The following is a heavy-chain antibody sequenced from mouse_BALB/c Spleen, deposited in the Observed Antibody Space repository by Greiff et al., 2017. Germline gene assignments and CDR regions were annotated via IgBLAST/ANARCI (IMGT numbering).Heavy chain of an antibody. D-gene: IGHD1-1*02. CDR2: IRLKSDNYAT. CDR3: TGIWCAMDY. V-gene: IGHV6-3*01. J-gene: IGHJ4*01. Sequence: EVQLVESGGGLVQPGGSMKLSCVASGFTFSSYWMSWVRQSPEKGLEWVAEIRLKSDNYATHYVESVKGKFTISRDDSKSRLNLQMNSLSAEDTGIYYCTGIWCAMDYWGEGTSVTVSS. CDR1: GFTFSSYW.